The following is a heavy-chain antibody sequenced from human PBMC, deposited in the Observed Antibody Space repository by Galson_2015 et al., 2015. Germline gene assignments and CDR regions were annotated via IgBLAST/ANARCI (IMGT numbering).Heavy chain of an antibody. D-gene: IGHD6-13*01. J-gene: IGHJ5*02. CDR2: TYYRSKWYN. CDR1: GDSVSSNSAA. Sequence: CAISGDSVSSNSAAWNWIRQSPSRGLEWLGRTYYRSKWYNDYAVSVKSRITITPDTSKNQFSLQLNSVTPEDTAVYYCAREGGIAAAGLHGFDPWGQGTLVTVSS. V-gene: IGHV6-1*01. CDR3: AREGGIAAAGLHGFDP.